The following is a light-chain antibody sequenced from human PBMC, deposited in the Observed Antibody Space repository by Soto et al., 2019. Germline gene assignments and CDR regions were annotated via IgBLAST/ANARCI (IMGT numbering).Light chain of an antibody. CDR3: SSYTTSNTRQIV. V-gene: IGLV2-14*03. CDR2: DVS. J-gene: IGLJ1*01. CDR1: SSDIGGFNY. Sequence: QSVLTQPASVSGSPGQSINISCTVTSSDIGGFNYVSWYQHHPGKAPKLIIYDVSNRPSGVSNPFSGSKSGNTASPTISGLQPEDEADYYCSSYTTSNTRQIVFGTGTKVTVL.